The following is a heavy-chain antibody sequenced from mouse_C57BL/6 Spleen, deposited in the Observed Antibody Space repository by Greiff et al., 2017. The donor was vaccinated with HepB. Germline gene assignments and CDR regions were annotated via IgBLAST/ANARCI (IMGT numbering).Heavy chain of an antibody. V-gene: IGHV3-6*01. CDR1: GYSITSGYY. CDR2: ISYDGSN. CDR3: AREEFMDYAMDY. Sequence: DVQLQESGPGLVKPSQSLSLTCSVTGYSITSGYYWNWIRQFPGNKLEWMGYISYDGSNNYNPSLKNRISITRDTSKNQFFLKLNSVTTEDTATYYCAREEFMDYAMDYWGQGTSVTVSS. J-gene: IGHJ4*01. D-gene: IGHD1-1*01.